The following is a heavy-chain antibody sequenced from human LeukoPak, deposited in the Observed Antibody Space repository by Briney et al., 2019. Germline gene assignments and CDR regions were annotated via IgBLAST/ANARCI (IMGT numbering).Heavy chain of an antibody. CDR2: IGTGGDT. Sequence: GGSLRLFCATSGFTFSTYDMHLVRQATGKSLEWVSGIGTGGDTYYSSSVKGRFTISRENAENSLYLQMNSLRAGDTAVYSCARGAGEGFDPWGQGTLVTVSS. J-gene: IGHJ5*01. V-gene: IGHV3-13*01. D-gene: IGHD2-21*01. CDR1: GFTFSTYD. CDR3: ARGAGEGFDP.